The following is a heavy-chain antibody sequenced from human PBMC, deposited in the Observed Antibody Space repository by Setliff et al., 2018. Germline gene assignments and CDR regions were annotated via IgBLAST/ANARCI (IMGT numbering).Heavy chain of an antibody. CDR1: GFTFSSYA. CDR2: IWYDGSNK. D-gene: IGHD3-22*01. V-gene: IGHV3-33*06. CDR3: AKATSLVITLQYFDY. Sequence: GGSLRLSCAASGFTFSSYAMSWVRQAPGKGLEWVALIWYDGSNKYYADSVKGRFTISRDNSKNTLYLQMNSLRAEDTAVYYCAKATSLVITLQYFDYWGQGTLVTAPQ. J-gene: IGHJ4*02.